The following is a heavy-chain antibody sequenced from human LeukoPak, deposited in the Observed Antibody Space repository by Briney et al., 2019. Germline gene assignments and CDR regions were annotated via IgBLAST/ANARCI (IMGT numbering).Heavy chain of an antibody. Sequence: GGSLRLSCAASGFTFTVFGLNWVRQAPGKVPEWVSYIDARSGITYYADSVQGRFTISRDNAQESVFLQMNSLRADDTAVYYCARTYDFGRGPPGDAFDNWGPGTLVTVSS. CDR3: ARTYDFGRGPPGDAFDN. D-gene: IGHD3-3*01. CDR1: GFTFTVFG. CDR2: IDARSGIT. V-gene: IGHV3-48*01. J-gene: IGHJ3*02.